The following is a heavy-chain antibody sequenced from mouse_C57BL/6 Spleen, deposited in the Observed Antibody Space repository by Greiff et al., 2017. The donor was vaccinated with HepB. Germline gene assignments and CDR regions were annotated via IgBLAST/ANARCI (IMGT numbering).Heavy chain of an antibody. J-gene: IGHJ2*01. CDR3: AREGPPSGYFDY. V-gene: IGHV1-26*01. CDR2: INPNNGGT. D-gene: IGHD3-2*02. Sequence: EVQLQQSGPELVKPGASVKISCKASGYTFTDYYMNWVKQSHGKSLEWIGDINPNNGGTSYNQKFKGKATLTVDKSSSTAYMELRSLTSEDSAVYYCAREGPPSGYFDYWGQGTTLTVSS. CDR1: GYTFTDYY.